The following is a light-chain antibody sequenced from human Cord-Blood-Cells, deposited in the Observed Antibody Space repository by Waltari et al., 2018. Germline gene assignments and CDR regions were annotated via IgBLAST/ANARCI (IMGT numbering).Light chain of an antibody. CDR2: EGS. V-gene: IGLV2-23*01. CDR3: CSYAGSSTLWV. Sequence: QSALTQPASVSGSPGQSITISCTGTSSDVGSYNLFSWYQQPPGKAPKLMIYEGSKRPSGVSNRFSGSKSGNTASLTISGLQAEDEADYYCCSYAGSSTLWVFGGGTKLTVL. CDR1: SSDVGSYNL. J-gene: IGLJ3*02.